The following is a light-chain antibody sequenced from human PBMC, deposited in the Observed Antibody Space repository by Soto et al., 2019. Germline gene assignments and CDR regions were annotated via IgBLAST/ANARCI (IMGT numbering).Light chain of an antibody. CDR3: SSYSGRNNLV. CDR1: SSDVGGYNY. CDR2: EVS. Sequence: QSVLTQPPSASGSPGQSVTISCTGTSSDVGGYNYVSWYQQHPGKAPKLMIFEVSKRPSGVPDRFSGSKSGNTASLIVSGLQVEDEADYYCSSYSGRNNLVFGGGTKVTV. J-gene: IGLJ2*01. V-gene: IGLV2-8*01.